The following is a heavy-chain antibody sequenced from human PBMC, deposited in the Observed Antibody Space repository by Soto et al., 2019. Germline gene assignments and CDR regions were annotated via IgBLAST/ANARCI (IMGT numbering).Heavy chain of an antibody. D-gene: IGHD1-1*01. V-gene: IGHV3-30-3*01. CDR1: GFTFSIYA. CDR2: ISHDGNNR. Sequence: QVQVVESGGGVVQPGRSLRLSCAASGFTFSIYAMHWVRQAPGKGLEWLASISHDGNNRYYAGSVRGRFTITRDNSRNTLYLQLSLLKRQDTAVYSSVLRGTSTVAFDIWGKGTMVTVSS. CDR3: VLRGTSTVAFDI. J-gene: IGHJ3*02.